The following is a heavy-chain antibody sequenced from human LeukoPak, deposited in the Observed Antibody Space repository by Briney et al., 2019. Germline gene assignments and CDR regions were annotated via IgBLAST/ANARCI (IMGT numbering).Heavy chain of an antibody. CDR1: GYTFTGYY. CDR3: AREDYGDVGAFDI. V-gene: IGHV1-2*02. J-gene: IGHJ3*02. D-gene: IGHD4-17*01. CDR2: INPNSGGT. Sequence: ASVKVSCKASGYTFTGYYMHWVRPAPGQGLEWMGWINPNSGGTNYAQKFQGRVTMTRDTSISTAYMELSRLRSDDTAVYYCAREDYGDVGAFDIWGQGTMVTVSS.